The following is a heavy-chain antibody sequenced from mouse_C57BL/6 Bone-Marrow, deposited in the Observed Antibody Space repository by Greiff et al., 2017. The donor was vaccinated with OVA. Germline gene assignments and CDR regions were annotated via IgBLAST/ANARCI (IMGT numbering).Heavy chain of an antibody. D-gene: IGHD2-4*01. CDR3: ARNDYAGLDY. V-gene: IGHV1-72*01. CDR2: IDPNSGGT. J-gene: IGHJ2*01. CDR1: GYTFTSYW. Sequence: QVQLQQPGAELVKPGASVKLSCKASGYTFTSYWMHWVKQRPGRGLEWIGRIDPNSGGTKYHCQINVQSTRTVDKPSSTAYMQLSSLTSEDSAVYYCARNDYAGLDYWGQGTTLTVSS.